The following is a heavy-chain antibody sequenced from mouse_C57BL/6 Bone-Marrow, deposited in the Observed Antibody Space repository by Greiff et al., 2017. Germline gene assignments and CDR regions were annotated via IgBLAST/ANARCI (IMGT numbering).Heavy chain of an antibody. CDR1: GYTFTSYG. V-gene: IGHV1-81*01. CDR2: IYPRSGNT. D-gene: IGHD2-4*01. J-gene: IGHJ4*01. Sequence: QVQLKQSGAELARPGASVKLSCKASGYTFTSYGISWVKQRTGQGLEWIGEIYPRSGNTYYNEKFKGKATLTADKSSSTAYMELRSLTSEDSAVYFCARANYYYGGGGYYYARDYWGQGTSVTVSS. CDR3: ARANYYYGGGGYYYARDY.